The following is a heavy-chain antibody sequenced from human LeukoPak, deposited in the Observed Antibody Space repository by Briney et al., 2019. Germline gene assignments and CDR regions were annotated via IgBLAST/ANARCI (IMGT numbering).Heavy chain of an antibody. V-gene: IGHV4-38-2*02. Sequence: PSETLSLTCAVSGYSISSGYYWGWIRQPPGKGLEWIGSIYHNGNTYYNPSLKSRVTISVDTSKNQFSLKLSSVTAADTAVSYCAREYSSSPRAFDIWGQGTMVTVSS. D-gene: IGHD6-6*01. CDR3: AREYSSSPRAFDI. CDR1: GYSISSGYY. CDR2: IYHNGNT. J-gene: IGHJ3*02.